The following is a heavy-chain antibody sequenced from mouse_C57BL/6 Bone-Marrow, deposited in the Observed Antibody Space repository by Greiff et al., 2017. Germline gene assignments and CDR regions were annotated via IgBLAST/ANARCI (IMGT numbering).Heavy chain of an antibody. J-gene: IGHJ4*01. D-gene: IGHD2-1*01. CDR3: THYGNFYYYAMDY. Sequence: VQLQQSGAELVRPGASVKLSCTASGFNIKDDYMHWVKQRPEQGLEWIGWIDPENGDTEYASKFQGKATITADTSSNTAYLQLSSLTSEDTAVYYCTHYGNFYYYAMDYWGQGTSVTVSS. CDR2: IDPENGDT. CDR1: GFNIKDDY. V-gene: IGHV14-4*01.